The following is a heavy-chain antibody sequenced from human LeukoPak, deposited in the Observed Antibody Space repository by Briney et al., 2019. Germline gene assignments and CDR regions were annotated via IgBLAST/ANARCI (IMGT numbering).Heavy chain of an antibody. Sequence: GWSLTLTCPASGFTFNTYAMAGVRQAAGKGVAGVSSINGSGGRTNYTDSVKGRFFISRDKSGNTLFLQMSSLRAEDTAVYYCAKASSSWYSEIDYWGQGTQVTVSS. CDR3: AKASSSWYSEIDY. V-gene: IGHV3-23*01. CDR2: INGSGGRT. J-gene: IGHJ4*02. CDR1: GFTFNTYA. D-gene: IGHD6-13*01.